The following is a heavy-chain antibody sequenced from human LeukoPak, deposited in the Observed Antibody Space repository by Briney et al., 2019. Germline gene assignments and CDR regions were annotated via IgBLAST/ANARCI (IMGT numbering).Heavy chain of an antibody. CDR1: GFTFDDYA. Sequence: GRSLRLSCAASGFTFDDYAMHWVRQAPGKGLEWVSGISWNSGSIGYADSVKGRFTISRDNAKNSLYLQMNSLRAEDTAVYYCARAWTYYDILTGYRELLYYFDYWGQGTLVTVSS. CDR2: ISWNSGSI. D-gene: IGHD3-9*01. V-gene: IGHV3-9*01. CDR3: ARAWTYYDILTGYRELLYYFDY. J-gene: IGHJ4*02.